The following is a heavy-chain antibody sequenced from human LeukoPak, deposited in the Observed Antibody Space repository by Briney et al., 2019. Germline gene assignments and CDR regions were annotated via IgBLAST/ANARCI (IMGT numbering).Heavy chain of an antibody. D-gene: IGHD6-13*01. CDR2: IYHSGST. CDR3: ASLGIAAAGTGDY. Sequence: PSETLSLTCAVSGGSISSSNWWSWVRPPPGKGLEWIGEIYHSGSTNYNPSLKSRVTISVDKSKNQFSLKLSSVTAADTAVYYCASLGIAAAGTGDYWGQGTLVTVSS. V-gene: IGHV4-4*02. CDR1: GGSISSSNW. J-gene: IGHJ4*02.